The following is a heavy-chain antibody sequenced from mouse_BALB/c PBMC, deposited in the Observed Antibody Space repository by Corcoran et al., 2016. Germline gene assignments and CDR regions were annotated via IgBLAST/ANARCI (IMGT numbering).Heavy chain of an antibody. J-gene: IGHJ3*01. Sequence: EVQLQQSGAELVKPGASVKLSCTASGFNSKDTYMHWVKQRTEQGLEWIGRIDPANGNTKYDTKFQGKATITADTSSNTAYLQLSSLTSEDTAVYYCARVPAMITFAYWGQGTLVTVSA. CDR2: IDPANGNT. CDR1: GFNSKDTY. V-gene: IGHV14-3*02. CDR3: ARVPAMITFAY. D-gene: IGHD2-4*01.